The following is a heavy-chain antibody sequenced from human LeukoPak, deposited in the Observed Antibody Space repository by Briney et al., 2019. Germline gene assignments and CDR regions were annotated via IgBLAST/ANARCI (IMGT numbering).Heavy chain of an antibody. D-gene: IGHD6-19*01. CDR2: ISSSSSYI. CDR1: GFTFSSYS. CDR3: AKVVAGSRNAFDI. J-gene: IGHJ3*02. Sequence: GGSLRLSCAASGFTFSSYSMNWVRQAPGKGLEWVSSISSSSSYIYYADSVKGRFTISRDNAMNTLYLQMNSLRAEDTALYYCAKVVAGSRNAFDIWGQGTMVTVSS. V-gene: IGHV3-21*01.